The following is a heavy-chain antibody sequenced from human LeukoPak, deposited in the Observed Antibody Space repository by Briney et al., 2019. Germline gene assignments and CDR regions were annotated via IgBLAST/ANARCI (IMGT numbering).Heavy chain of an antibody. J-gene: IGHJ5*02. Sequence: SETLSLTCAVYVGSFSGYYWSWIRHPPGKGVEGIGEINHSGSPNYNPSLKSRVTISVDTSKNQFSLKLSSVTAADTAVYYCARGLVGPAAFDPWGQGTLVTVSS. V-gene: IGHV4-34*01. CDR2: INHSGSP. CDR3: ARGLVGPAAFDP. CDR1: VGSFSGYY. D-gene: IGHD2-2*01.